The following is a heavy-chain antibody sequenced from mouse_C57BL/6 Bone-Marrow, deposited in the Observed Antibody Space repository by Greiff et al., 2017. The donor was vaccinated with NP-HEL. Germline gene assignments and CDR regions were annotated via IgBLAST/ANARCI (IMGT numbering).Heavy chain of an antibody. D-gene: IGHD2-4*01. Sequence: VKLMESGPGLVAPSQSLSITCTVSGFSLTSYGVDWVRQPPGKGLEWLGVLWGGGSTNYNSALMSRLSISKDNSTSQVFLKMNSLQTEDTAMYYCAKQGPIYYDYDGGYAMDYWGQGTSVTVSA. J-gene: IGHJ4*01. CDR3: AKQGPIYYDYDGGYAMDY. V-gene: IGHV2-9*01. CDR1: GFSLTSYG. CDR2: LWGGGST.